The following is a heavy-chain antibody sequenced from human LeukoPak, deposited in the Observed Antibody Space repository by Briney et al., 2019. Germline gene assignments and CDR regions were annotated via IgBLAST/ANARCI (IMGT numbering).Heavy chain of an antibody. Sequence: ASVKVSCKASGGTFSSYAISWVRQAPGQGLEWMGGIIPIFGTANYAQKFQGRVTITTDESTSTAYMELSSLRSEDTAVYYCARGGIRYCSGGSCYYYYYYMDVWGKGTTVTVSS. J-gene: IGHJ6*03. D-gene: IGHD2-15*01. V-gene: IGHV1-69*05. CDR2: IIPIFGTA. CDR3: ARGGIRYCSGGSCYYYYYYMDV. CDR1: GGTFSSYA.